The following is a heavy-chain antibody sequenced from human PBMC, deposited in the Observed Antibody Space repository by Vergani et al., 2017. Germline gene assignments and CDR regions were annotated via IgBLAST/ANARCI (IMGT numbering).Heavy chain of an antibody. CDR3: ASGGHGSENGGALQL. CDR2: IYPGDSEV. V-gene: IGHV5-51*01. J-gene: IGHJ3*01. D-gene: IGHD3-10*01. Sequence: EKQLVQSGSETKKPGESLKISCQAFGYIFSNFWIGWVRQRPGRGLEWMGIIYPGDSEVKSNPTFRGQVIFSVDTSVNTAYLQWRSLQASDNATYFCASGGHGSENGGALQLWGQGTNITVSS. CDR1: GYIFSNFW.